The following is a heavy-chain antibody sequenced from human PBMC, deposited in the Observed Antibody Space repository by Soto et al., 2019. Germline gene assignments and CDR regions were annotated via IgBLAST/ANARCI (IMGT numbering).Heavy chain of an antibody. CDR2: ISGYNGHT. Sequence: QVQLVQSGAEVRKPGASVKVSCKASGYTFTTYGISWVRQAPGQGIEWLGWISGYNGHTKYAQKFQGRVTMTTETSTNTVYMDLRNLRSDDTAVYYCAREGEMPYYYYGLDVWGQGTTVNVSS. J-gene: IGHJ6*02. CDR1: GYTFTTYG. D-gene: IGHD3-16*01. CDR3: AREGEMPYYYYGLDV. V-gene: IGHV1-18*01.